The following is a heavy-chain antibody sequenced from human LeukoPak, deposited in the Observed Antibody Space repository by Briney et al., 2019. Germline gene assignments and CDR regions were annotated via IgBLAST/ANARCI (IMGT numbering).Heavy chain of an antibody. CDR3: ARDSLDTQPRQTAGDIFDY. D-gene: IGHD6-13*01. CDR1: GFTFSSYD. Sequence: GRSLRLSCAASGFTFSSYDMHWVRQAPGKGLEWVAVIWFDGGNRYYADSVKGRSTISRDNSKNTLYLQLNSLRAEDTAVHYCARDSLDTQPRQTAGDIFDYWGQGTLVTVSS. V-gene: IGHV3-33*08. CDR2: IWFDGGNR. J-gene: IGHJ4*02.